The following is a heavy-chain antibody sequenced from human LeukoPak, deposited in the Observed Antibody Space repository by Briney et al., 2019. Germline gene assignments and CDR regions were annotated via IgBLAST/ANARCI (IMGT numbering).Heavy chain of an antibody. Sequence: SVKLSCKASGDTFFTHAVSWVRQAPGQGLEWMGAIIPVLGTTNLAQRFQGRVSITADGSTSTVYMELSSLRSEDTAVYYCARGGTPYYDSSGYVDYWGQGTLVTVSS. J-gene: IGHJ4*02. D-gene: IGHD3-22*01. CDR2: IIPVLGTT. V-gene: IGHV1-69*13. CDR1: GDTFFTHA. CDR3: ARGGTPYYDSSGYVDY.